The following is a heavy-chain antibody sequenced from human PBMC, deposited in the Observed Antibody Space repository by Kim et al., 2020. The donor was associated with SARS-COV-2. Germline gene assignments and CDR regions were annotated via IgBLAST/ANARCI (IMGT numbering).Heavy chain of an antibody. V-gene: IGHV4-34*01. CDR3: ARTRAVGYCSGGSCSKRHDY. J-gene: IGHJ4*02. Sequence: SETLSLTCAVYGGSFSGYYWSWIRQPPGKGLEWIGEINHSGSTNYNPSLKSRVTISVDTSKNQFSLKLSSVTAADTAVYYCARTRAVGYCSGGSCSKRHDYWGQGTLVTVSS. CDR1: GGSFSGYY. CDR2: INHSGST. D-gene: IGHD2-15*01.